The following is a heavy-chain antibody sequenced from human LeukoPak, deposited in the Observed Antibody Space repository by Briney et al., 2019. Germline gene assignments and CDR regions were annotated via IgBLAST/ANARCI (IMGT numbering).Heavy chain of an antibody. Sequence: PGGSLRLSCAASGFTFSSYSMNWVRQAPGKGLEWVSSISSSSSYIYYADSVKGRFTISRDNAKNSLYLQMNSLRAEDTAVYYCAREYLGYCSSTSCSHFDYWGQGTLVTVSS. J-gene: IGHJ4*02. CDR2: ISSSSSYI. CDR1: GFTFSSYS. CDR3: AREYLGYCSSTSCSHFDY. V-gene: IGHV3-21*01. D-gene: IGHD2-2*01.